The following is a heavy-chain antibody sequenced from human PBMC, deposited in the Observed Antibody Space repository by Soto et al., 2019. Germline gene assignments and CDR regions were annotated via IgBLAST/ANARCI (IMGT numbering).Heavy chain of an antibody. CDR1: GYTFTSYD. Sequence: XSVKVSFEASGYTFTSYDITWVRQATGQGLEWMGWMNPNSGNTGYAQKFQGRVTMTRNTSISTAYMELSSLRSEDTAVYYCARSYSSSRHYGMDVWGQGSTVTVSS. J-gene: IGHJ6*02. V-gene: IGHV1-8*01. CDR2: MNPNSGNT. CDR3: ARSYSSSRHYGMDV. D-gene: IGHD6-13*01.